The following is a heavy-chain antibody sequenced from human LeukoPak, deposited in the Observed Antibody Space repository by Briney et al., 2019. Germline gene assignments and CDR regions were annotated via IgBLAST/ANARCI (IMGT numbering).Heavy chain of an antibody. CDR1: GFAFNIYQ. V-gene: IGHV3-48*03. D-gene: IGHD5-12*01. Sequence: GGSLRLSCEASGFAFNIYQMNWVRQAPGKGLEWVSSIYRIPSILYYADSVRGRFTISRDNAAMYLQMNSLRPDDTAVYYCAGSAVSGSDSYFDSWGQGTLVTVSS. CDR2: IYRIPSIL. J-gene: IGHJ4*02. CDR3: AGSAVSGSDSYFDS.